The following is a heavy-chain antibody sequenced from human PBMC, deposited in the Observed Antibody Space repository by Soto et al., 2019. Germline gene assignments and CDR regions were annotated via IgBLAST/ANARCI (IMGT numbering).Heavy chain of an antibody. CDR3: ARGYYYDILTGPQGAFDY. V-gene: IGHV4-61*01. Sequence: PSETLSLTCTVSGGSVSSGSYYWSWIRQPPGKGLEWIRYIYYSGSTNYNPSLKSRVTISVDTSKNQFSLKLSSVTAADTAVYYCARGYYYDILTGPQGAFDYWGQGTLVTVSS. D-gene: IGHD3-9*01. J-gene: IGHJ4*02. CDR1: GGSVSSGSYY. CDR2: IYYSGST.